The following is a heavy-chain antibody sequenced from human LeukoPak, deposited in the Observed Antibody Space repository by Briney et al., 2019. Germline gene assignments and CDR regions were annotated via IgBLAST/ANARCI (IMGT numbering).Heavy chain of an antibody. D-gene: IGHD5-12*01. V-gene: IGHV1-69*13. CDR1: GGTFSSYP. CDR2: ITPIFGEA. Sequence: SVKVSCKVSGGTFSSYPISWVRQAPGQGLEWMGEITPIFGEAQNAEKFQGRVTITADEPTSTVYMELTSLRLDDTAMYYCARNSRVASTSGLNYWGRGTLVTVSS. CDR3: ARNSRVASTSGLNY. J-gene: IGHJ4*02.